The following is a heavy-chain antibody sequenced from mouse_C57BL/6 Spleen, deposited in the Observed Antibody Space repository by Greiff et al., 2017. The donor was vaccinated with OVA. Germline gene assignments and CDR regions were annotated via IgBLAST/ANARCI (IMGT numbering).Heavy chain of an antibody. V-gene: IGHV1-22*01. CDR2: INPNNGGN. CDR1: GYTFTDYN. D-gene: IGHD1-1*01. CDR3: ARVTTVVATGGLDY. Sequence: VQLKESGPELVKPGASVKMSCKASGYTFTDYNMHWVKQSHGKSLEWIGYINPNNGGNSYNQKFKGKATLPVNKSHSTAYMELRSLTAEDSAVYYCARVTTVVATGGLDYWGKGTTLTVSS. J-gene: IGHJ2*01.